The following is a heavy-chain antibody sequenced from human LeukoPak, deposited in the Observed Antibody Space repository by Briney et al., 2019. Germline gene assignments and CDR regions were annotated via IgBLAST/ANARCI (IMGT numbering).Heavy chain of an antibody. V-gene: IGHV1-18*01. CDR1: GYTFTSYG. CDR2: ISAYNGNT. Sequence: GASVKVSCKASGYTFTSYGISWVRQAPGQGLEWMGWISAYNGNTNYAQKFQGRVTMTRDTSTSTVYMELSNLRSEDTAVYYCARDYYSSGRSGPDAFDIWGQXTMXXVSS. D-gene: IGHD6-19*01. J-gene: IGHJ3*02. CDR3: ARDYYSSGRSGPDAFDI.